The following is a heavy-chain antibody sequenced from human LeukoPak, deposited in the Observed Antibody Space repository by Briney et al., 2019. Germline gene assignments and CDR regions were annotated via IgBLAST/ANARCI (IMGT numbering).Heavy chain of an antibody. CDR2: IYQSGST. Sequence: SETLSLTCAVSGGSISSGGYSWSWIRQPPGKGLEWIGYIYQSGSTYYNPSLKSRGTISVDRSKNQFSLNLRSVTAADTAVFYCARSAVDTADFDNWGQGTLVTVSS. V-gene: IGHV4-30-2*01. CDR3: ARSAVDTADFDN. D-gene: IGHD3-22*01. CDR1: GGSISSGGYS. J-gene: IGHJ4*02.